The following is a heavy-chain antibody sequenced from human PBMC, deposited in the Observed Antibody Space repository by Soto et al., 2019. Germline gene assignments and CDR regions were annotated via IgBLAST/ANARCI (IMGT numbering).Heavy chain of an antibody. Sequence: ASVKVSCKASGYTFTSYGISWVRQAPGQGLEWIGWISAYNGNTNYAQKLQGRVTMTTDTSTSTAYMELRSLRSDDTAVYYCARGYYGSGSYAKDYYYYGMDVWGQGTTVTVSS. CDR3: ARGYYGSGSYAKDYYYYGMDV. J-gene: IGHJ6*02. V-gene: IGHV1-18*01. D-gene: IGHD3-10*01. CDR1: GYTFTSYG. CDR2: ISAYNGNT.